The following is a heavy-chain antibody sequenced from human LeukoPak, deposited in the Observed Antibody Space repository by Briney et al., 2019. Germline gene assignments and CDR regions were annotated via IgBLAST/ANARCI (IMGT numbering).Heavy chain of an antibody. CDR1: GGSISSYY. D-gene: IGHD2-15*01. CDR2: IYYSGST. J-gene: IGHJ5*02. Sequence: PSETLSLTCTVSGGSISSYYWSWIRQPPGRGREWIGYIYYSGSTNYNPSLKSRVTISVDTSKNQFSLKLSSVTAADTAVYYCARYETGYCSGGSCLYNWFDPWGQGTLVTVSS. CDR3: ARYETGYCSGGSCLYNWFDP. V-gene: IGHV4-59*01.